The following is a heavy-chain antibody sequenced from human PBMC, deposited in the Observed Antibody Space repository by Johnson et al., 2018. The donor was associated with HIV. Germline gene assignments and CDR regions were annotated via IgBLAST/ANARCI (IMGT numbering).Heavy chain of an antibody. CDR1: GFTFRSYG. CDR3: ARAGIYEGRVGDFAFDI. D-gene: IGHD3-10*01. CDR2: LPYDGCTN. J-gene: IGHJ3*02. V-gene: IGHV3-30*19. Sequence: QGSLVESGGGVVQPGGSLRLSCEVSGFTFRSYGMHWVSQAPGKGLEGVAVLPYDGCTNYYADPVTGQFSISRDNSQNTLYLQMKSLRAEDHALYYGARAGIYEGRVGDFAFDIWGRGTMVTVSS.